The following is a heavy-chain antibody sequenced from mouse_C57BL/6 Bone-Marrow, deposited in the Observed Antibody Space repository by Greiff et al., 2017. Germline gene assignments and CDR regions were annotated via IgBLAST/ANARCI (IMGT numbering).Heavy chain of an antibody. CDR1: GYTFTDYY. Sequence: VQLQQSGPELVKPGASVKISCKASGYTFTDYYMNWVKQSHGKSLEWIGDINPNNGGTSYNQKFKGKATLTVDKSSSTAYMELRSLTSEDSAVYYCANYDYDDGDFDYWGQGTTLTVSS. CDR2: INPNNGGT. J-gene: IGHJ2*01. V-gene: IGHV1-26*01. CDR3: ANYDYDDGDFDY. D-gene: IGHD2-4*01.